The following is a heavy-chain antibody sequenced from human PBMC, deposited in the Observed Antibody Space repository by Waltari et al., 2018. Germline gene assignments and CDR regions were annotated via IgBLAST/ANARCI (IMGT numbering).Heavy chain of an antibody. D-gene: IGHD3-10*01. J-gene: IGHJ4*02. CDR1: GFTFNTYW. V-gene: IGHV3-7*01. CDR3: TTLARGESGDY. CDR2: INPDGSQK. Sequence: EVQLVESGGGLVQPGGSLRLSCAASGFTFNTYWMKWIRQAPGKGLEWVANINPDGSQKFYVDSVKGRFTVCRDNAQNALYLQMNNLGAEDTAVYYCTTLARGESGDYWGQGTLVTVSS.